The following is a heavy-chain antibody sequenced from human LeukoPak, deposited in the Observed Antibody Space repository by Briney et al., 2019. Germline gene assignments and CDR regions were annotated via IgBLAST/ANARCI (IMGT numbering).Heavy chain of an antibody. D-gene: IGHD3-22*01. CDR3: ARDPSDYDSTQYYFDY. Sequence: ASVKVSCKASGYTFTGYYMHWVRQAPGQGLEWMGWINPNSGGTNYAQKFQGRVTMTRGTSISTAYMELRRLRSDDTAVYYCARDPSDYDSTQYYFDYWGQGTLVTVSS. J-gene: IGHJ4*02. V-gene: IGHV1-2*02. CDR2: INPNSGGT. CDR1: GYTFTGYY.